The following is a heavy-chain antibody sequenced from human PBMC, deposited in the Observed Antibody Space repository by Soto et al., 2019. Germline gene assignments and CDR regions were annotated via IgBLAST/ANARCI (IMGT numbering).Heavy chain of an antibody. V-gene: IGHV3-33*01. D-gene: IGHD3-22*01. J-gene: IGHJ4*02. CDR3: ARVAFDSSGYYPFDY. CDR1: GFTVSSYG. Sequence: QVQLVESGGGVVQPGRSLRLSCAASGFTVSSYGMHWVRQAPGKGLEWVAVIWYDGSNKYYADSVKGRFTISRDNSKNTLYLQMNSLRAEDTAVYYCARVAFDSSGYYPFDYWGQGTLVTVCS. CDR2: IWYDGSNK.